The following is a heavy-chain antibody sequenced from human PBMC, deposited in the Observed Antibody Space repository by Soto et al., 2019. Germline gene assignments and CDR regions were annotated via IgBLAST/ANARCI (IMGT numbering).Heavy chain of an antibody. V-gene: IGHV4-30-4*01. CDR1: GGSISSGDYY. J-gene: IGHJ4*02. CDR2: IYYSGST. CDR3: AGYDFWSGYGSTDY. Sequence: SETLSLTCTVSGGSISSGDYYWSWIRQPPGKGLEWIGYIYYSGSTYYNPSLKSRVTISVDTSKNQFSLKLSSVTAADTAVYYCAGYDFWSGYGSTDYWGQGTLVTVSS. D-gene: IGHD3-3*01.